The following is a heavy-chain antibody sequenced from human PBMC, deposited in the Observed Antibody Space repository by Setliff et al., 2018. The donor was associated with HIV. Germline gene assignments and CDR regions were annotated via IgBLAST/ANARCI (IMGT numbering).Heavy chain of an antibody. J-gene: IGHJ4*02. D-gene: IGHD2-21*01. CDR1: GYSISSGYY. CDR2: IYHSGST. Sequence: PSETLSLTCAVSGYSISSGYYWGWIRQPPGKGLEWIGSIYHSGSTYYNPSLKSRVTISVDTSKNQFSLKLSSVTAADTAVYYCASLFYYNRIDYWGQGTLVTVSS. CDR3: ASLFYYNRIDY. V-gene: IGHV4-38-2*01.